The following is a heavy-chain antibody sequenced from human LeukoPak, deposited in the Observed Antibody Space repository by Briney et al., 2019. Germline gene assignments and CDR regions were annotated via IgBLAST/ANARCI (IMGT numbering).Heavy chain of an antibody. J-gene: IGHJ4*02. CDR2: TGSTGVST. V-gene: IGHV3-23*01. D-gene: IGHD2-15*01. CDR1: GFTFSSYA. Sequence: GGSLRLSCAASGFTFSSYAMNWVRQAPGKGLEWVSGTGSTGVSTFYADSVKGRFTVSKDNSKNTLYLQMNSLRAEDTAVYYCAKSVVMVVAVREFDYWGQGTLVTVSS. CDR3: AKSVVMVVAVREFDY.